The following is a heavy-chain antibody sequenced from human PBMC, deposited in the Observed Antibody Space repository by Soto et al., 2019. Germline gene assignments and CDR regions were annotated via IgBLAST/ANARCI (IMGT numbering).Heavy chain of an antibody. D-gene: IGHD3-10*01. CDR3: ARPRIAVRSEAHDGMDV. J-gene: IGHJ6*01. V-gene: IGHV3-11*01. CDR1: GFTFTDYY. Sequence: QVQLVESGGDLVRPGGSLRLSCATSGFTFTDYYMSWVRQAPGKGLEVVSYISSSGHTTSSSDSVKGRFTISRDNTKDSVYRQMNSLRAEDTAVYYCARPRIAVRSEAHDGMDVWGQGTMVTVSS. CDR2: ISSSGHTT.